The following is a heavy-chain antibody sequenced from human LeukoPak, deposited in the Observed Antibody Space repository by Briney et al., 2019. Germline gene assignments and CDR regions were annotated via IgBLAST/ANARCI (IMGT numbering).Heavy chain of an antibody. CDR2: ISGSGGST. CDR3: AKARYAILSPKYYFDY. J-gene: IGHJ4*02. Sequence: PGGSLRLSCAASGFTFSSYAMSWVRQAPGKGLEWVSAISGSGGSTYYADSVKGRFTISRDNSKNTLYLQMNSLRAEDTAVYYCAKARYAILSPKYYFDYWGQGTLVAVSS. V-gene: IGHV3-23*01. CDR1: GFTFSSYA. D-gene: IGHD3-3*01.